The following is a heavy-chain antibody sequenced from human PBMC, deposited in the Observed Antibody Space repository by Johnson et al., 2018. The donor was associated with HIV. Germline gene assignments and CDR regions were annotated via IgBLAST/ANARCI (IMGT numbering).Heavy chain of an antibody. Sequence: VQLVESGGGVVRPGGSLRLSCAASGFTFDDYGMSWVRQAPGKGLEWVSGINWNGAITGYAGSVKGRFIISRDNAKNSLYLQMNTLRAEDTALYYCARERTPAAAGTHDAFDIWGQGTMVTVSS. J-gene: IGHJ3*02. CDR3: ARERTPAAAGTHDAFDI. CDR1: GFTFDDYG. D-gene: IGHD6-13*01. V-gene: IGHV3-20*04. CDR2: INWNGAIT.